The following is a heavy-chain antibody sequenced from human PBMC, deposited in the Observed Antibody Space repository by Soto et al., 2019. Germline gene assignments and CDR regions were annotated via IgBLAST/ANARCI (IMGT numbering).Heavy chain of an antibody. V-gene: IGHV4-59*01. D-gene: IGHD3-10*01. J-gene: IGHJ6*03. CDR3: ASYYGSGSDYYYYYYMDV. CDR1: GGSISSYY. CDR2: IYYSGST. Sequence: SETLSLTCTVSGGSISSYYWSWIRQPPGKGLEWIGYIYYSGSTNYNPSLKSRVTISVDTSKNQFSLKLSSVTAADTAVYYCASYYGSGSDYYYYYYMDVWGKGTTVTVSS.